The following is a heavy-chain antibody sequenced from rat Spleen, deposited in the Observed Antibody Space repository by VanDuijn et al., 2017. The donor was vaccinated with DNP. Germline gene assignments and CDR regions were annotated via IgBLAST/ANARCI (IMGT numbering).Heavy chain of an antibody. Sequence: EVRLQESGPGLVKPSQSLSLTCSVTGYSITSNYWAWIRKFPGNEMEWMGYISYSGSTSYNPSLKSRLSITRDTSKNQFFLQLNSVTTEDTATYYCARWGGLGFDYWGQGVMVTVSS. D-gene: IGHD5-1*01. CDR1: GYSITSNY. CDR3: ARWGGLGFDY. V-gene: IGHV3-1*01. J-gene: IGHJ2*01. CDR2: ISYSGST.